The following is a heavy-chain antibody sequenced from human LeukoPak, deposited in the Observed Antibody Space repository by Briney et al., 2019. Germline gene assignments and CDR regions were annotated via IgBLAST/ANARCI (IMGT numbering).Heavy chain of an antibody. CDR1: GFTFSSYA. V-gene: IGHV3-23*01. D-gene: IGHD3-22*01. Sequence: GGSLRLSCAASGFTFSSYAMSWVRQAPGKGLESVSAISGSGGSTYYADSVKGRFTISRDNSKNTLYLQMNSLRAEDTAVYYCAKDLSYYYDSSGYYFDYWGQGTLVTVSS. J-gene: IGHJ4*02. CDR2: ISGSGGST. CDR3: AKDLSYYYDSSGYYFDY.